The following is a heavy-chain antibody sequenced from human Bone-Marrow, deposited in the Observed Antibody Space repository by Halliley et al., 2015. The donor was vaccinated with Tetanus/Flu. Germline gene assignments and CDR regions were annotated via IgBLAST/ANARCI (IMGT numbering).Heavy chain of an antibody. Sequence: SLRLSCAASGFTFDNYWMHWVRQVPGKGLVWVSRINADGTDIAYADSVKGRFTISRDNAKNTLYLQMNSLRVEDTAMYYCARPSLNCGPRSWIDLWGQGSLGSVSS. D-gene: IGHD2-21*01. CDR3: ARPSLNCGPRSWIDL. V-gene: IGHV3-74*01. J-gene: IGHJ5*02. CDR1: GFTFDNYW. CDR2: INADGTDI.